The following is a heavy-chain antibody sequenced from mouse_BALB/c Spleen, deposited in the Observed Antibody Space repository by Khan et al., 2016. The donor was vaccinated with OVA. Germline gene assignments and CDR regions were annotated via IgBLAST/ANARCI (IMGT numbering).Heavy chain of an antibody. J-gene: IGHJ3*01. D-gene: IGHD1-1*01. CDR3: ARSYYYGSSPWFAY. V-gene: IGHV1-69*02. CDR1: GYTFSSYW. CDR2: IDPSDSHT. Sequence: QVQLQQSGAELVKPGASVKLSCKASGYTFSSYWMHWVKQRPGQGLEWIGEIDPSDSHTNYTQKFKGKATLNVDKSSSTAYMHLSSLTSEDSAVYYGARSYYYGSSPWFAYWGQGTLVTVSA.